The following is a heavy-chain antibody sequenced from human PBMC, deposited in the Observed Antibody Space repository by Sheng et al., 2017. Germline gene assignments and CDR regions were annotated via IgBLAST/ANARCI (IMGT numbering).Heavy chain of an antibody. CDR2: ISGGGGTT. Sequence: EVQLVESGGDLVQPGGSLRLSCAASGFSFSNYAMNWVRQAPGKGLEWVSAISGGGGTTYYADSVKGRFTISRDKSKITLYLQMNSLRAEDTAVYYCAKNRFYDSSGYLDSWGQGTLVTVSS. V-gene: IGHV3-23*04. J-gene: IGHJ4*02. CDR3: AKNRFYDSSGYLDS. CDR1: GFSFSNYA. D-gene: IGHD3-22*01.